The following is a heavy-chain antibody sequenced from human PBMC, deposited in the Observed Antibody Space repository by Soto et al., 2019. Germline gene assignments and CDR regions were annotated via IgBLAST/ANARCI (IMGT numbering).Heavy chain of an antibody. CDR2: VYSTGTT. V-gene: IGHV4-61*03. D-gene: IGHD3-10*01. CDR3: TRAERFPRSWFDP. CDR1: CDSVISANFY. J-gene: IGHJ5*02. Sequence: SETLSLTCTFSCDSVISANFYWSWIRQPPGKGLEWIGFVYSTGTTNYNPSFKSRLTLSIDTSKNHFSLKLTSLTPADTALYFCTRAERFPRSWFDPWGQGTQVTVSS.